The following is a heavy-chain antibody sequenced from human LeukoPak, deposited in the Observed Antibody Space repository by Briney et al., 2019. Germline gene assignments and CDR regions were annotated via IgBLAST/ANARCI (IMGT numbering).Heavy chain of an antibody. D-gene: IGHD3-9*01. Sequence: GGSLRLSCAASGFTFSSYWMSWVRQAPGKGLEWVANIKQDGSEKYYVDSVKGRFTTSRDNAKNSLYLQMNSLRAEDTAVYYCARVRERYFDWLPPDYWGQGTLVTVSS. J-gene: IGHJ4*02. CDR3: ARVRERYFDWLPPDY. CDR2: IKQDGSEK. CDR1: GFTFSSYW. V-gene: IGHV3-7*03.